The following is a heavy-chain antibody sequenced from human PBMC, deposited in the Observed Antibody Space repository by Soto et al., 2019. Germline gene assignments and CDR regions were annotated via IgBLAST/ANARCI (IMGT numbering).Heavy chain of an antibody. V-gene: IGHV6-1*01. D-gene: IGHD3-10*01. J-gene: IGHJ6*02. CDR3: ARDLYASGSYYFYYYYGMDV. CDR2: TYYRSKWYN. Sequence: SQTLSLTCAISGDSVSSNSAAWNWIRQSPSRGLEWLGRTYYRSKWYNDYAVSVKSRITINPDTSKNQFSLQLNSVTPEDTAVYYCARDLYASGSYYFYYYYGMDVWGQGTTVTVSS. CDR1: GDSVSSNSAA.